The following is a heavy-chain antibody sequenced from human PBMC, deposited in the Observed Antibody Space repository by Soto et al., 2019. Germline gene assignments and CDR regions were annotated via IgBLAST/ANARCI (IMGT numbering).Heavy chain of an antibody. CDR1: GGSISSGGYS. D-gene: IGHD3-22*01. CDR2: LYHNGRT. V-gene: IGHV4-30-2*01. Sequence: SETLSLTCTVSGGSISSGGYSWSWIRQPPGKGLEWIGYLYHNGRTYYNPSLKSRVTISEDRSKNQFSLKLNSVTAADTAVYYCARTGSGYYDSSGYLYWGQGTLVTVSS. CDR3: ARTGSGYYDSSGYLY. J-gene: IGHJ4*02.